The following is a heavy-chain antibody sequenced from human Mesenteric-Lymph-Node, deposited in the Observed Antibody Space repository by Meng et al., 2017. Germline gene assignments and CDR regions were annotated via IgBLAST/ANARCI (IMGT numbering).Heavy chain of an antibody. CDR1: GYSFTSYW. CDR2: IYPGDSDT. Sequence: KVSCKGSGYSFTSYWIGWVRQMPGKGLEWMGIIYPGDSDTRYSPSFQGQVTISADKSISTAYLQWSSLKASDTAMYYCARWGKQWLVASGGYYYGMDVWGQGTTVTVSS. J-gene: IGHJ6*02. V-gene: IGHV5-51*01. D-gene: IGHD6-19*01. CDR3: ARWGKQWLVASGGYYYGMDV.